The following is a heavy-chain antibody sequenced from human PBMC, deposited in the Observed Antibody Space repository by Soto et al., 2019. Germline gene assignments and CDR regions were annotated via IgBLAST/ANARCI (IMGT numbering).Heavy chain of an antibody. CDR1: GFTFRNSE. CDR3: ASEALCGADCYFFEY. Sequence: DVQLVESGGGLAEPGGSLRLTCAGSGFTFRNSEMFWVRQAPGKGLEWVSKINYSGSNIYYSKSVKGRFTISRDNAKNSLYLQMNSLTDEDTAIYFCASEALCGADCYFFEYWGPGTLVTVSS. D-gene: IGHD2-21*02. J-gene: IGHJ4*02. CDR2: INYSGSNI. V-gene: IGHV3-48*03.